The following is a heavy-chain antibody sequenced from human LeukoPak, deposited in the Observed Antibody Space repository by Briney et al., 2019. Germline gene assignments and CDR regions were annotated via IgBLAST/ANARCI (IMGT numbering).Heavy chain of an antibody. Sequence: GGSLRLSFAASGFTPSSNYMSWVGQAPGKGLEWVSVIYSGGSTYYADSVKGRFTISRDNSKNTLYLQMNSLRAEDSAVYYCARDWRSYGFDYWGQGTLVTVSS. CDR1: GFTPSSNY. J-gene: IGHJ4*02. V-gene: IGHV3-66*01. CDR2: IYSGGST. D-gene: IGHD5-18*01. CDR3: ARDWRSYGFDY.